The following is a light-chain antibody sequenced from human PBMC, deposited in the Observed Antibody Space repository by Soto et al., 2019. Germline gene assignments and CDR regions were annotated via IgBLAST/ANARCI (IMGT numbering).Light chain of an antibody. CDR3: CSYEGTYSFWV. CDR2: DVS. V-gene: IGLV2-11*01. J-gene: IGLJ3*02. Sequence: QSALTQPRSVSGSPGQTVTISCTGTSSDVGGYNYVSWYQQHPGKAPKVIIYDVSERPSGVPDRFSGSKSGNTASLTISGLQAEDEADDHCCSYEGTYSFWVFGGGTKLTVL. CDR1: SSDVGGYNY.